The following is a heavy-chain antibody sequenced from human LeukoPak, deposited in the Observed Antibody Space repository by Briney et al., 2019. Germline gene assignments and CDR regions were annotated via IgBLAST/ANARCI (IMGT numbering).Heavy chain of an antibody. J-gene: IGHJ4*02. D-gene: IGHD2-21*01. V-gene: IGHV3-30-3*01. CDR3: ARDLCGGDDY. Sequence: GGSLRLSCAASGFTFSSYAMHWVRQAPGKGLEWVAVISYDGSNKHYADSVKGRFTISRDNSKNTLYLQMNSLRAEDTAVYYCARDLCGGDDYWGQGTLVTVSS. CDR2: ISYDGSNK. CDR1: GFTFSSYA.